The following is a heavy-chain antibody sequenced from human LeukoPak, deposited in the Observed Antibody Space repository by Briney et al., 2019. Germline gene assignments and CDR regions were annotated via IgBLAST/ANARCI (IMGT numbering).Heavy chain of an antibody. Sequence: PSETLSLTCTVSGGSISSYYWSWIRQPPGKGLEWIGYIYYSGSTYYNPSLKSRVTISVDTSKNQFSLKLSSVTAADTAVYYCARDLRGSRESWFDPWGQGTLVTVSS. CDR2: IYYSGST. D-gene: IGHD3-16*01. V-gene: IGHV4-59*12. CDR1: GGSISSYY. J-gene: IGHJ5*02. CDR3: ARDLRGSRESWFDP.